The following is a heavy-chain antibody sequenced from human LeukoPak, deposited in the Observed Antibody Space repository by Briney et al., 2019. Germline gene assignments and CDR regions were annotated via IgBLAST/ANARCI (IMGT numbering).Heavy chain of an antibody. Sequence: ASVKVSCKASGYTFTGYYVHWVRQAPGQGLEWMGWINPNSGGTNYAQKFQGRVTMTRDTSISTAYMELSRLRSDDTAVYYCARDRPPSGSYNHNWFDPWGQGTLVTVSS. CDR3: ARDRPPSGSYNHNWFDP. CDR1: GYTFTGYY. V-gene: IGHV1-2*02. J-gene: IGHJ5*02. D-gene: IGHD1-26*01. CDR2: INPNSGGT.